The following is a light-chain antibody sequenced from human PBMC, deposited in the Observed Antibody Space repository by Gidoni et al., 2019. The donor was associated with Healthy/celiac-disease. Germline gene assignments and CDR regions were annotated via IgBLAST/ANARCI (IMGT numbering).Light chain of an antibody. CDR2: AAS. J-gene: IGKJ5*01. Sequence: DIQMTQSPSSLSASVGDRVTITCRASQSISSYLNWYQQKPGKAPKLLIYAASSLQSGGPSRFSGSGSGTDFTLTISSLQPEDFATYYCQQSYSTLSITFXQXTRLEIK. CDR3: QQSYSTLSIT. CDR1: QSISSY. V-gene: IGKV1-39*01.